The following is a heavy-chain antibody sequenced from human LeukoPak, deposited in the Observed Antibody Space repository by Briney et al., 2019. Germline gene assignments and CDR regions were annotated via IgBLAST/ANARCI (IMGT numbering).Heavy chain of an antibody. D-gene: IGHD5-12*01. CDR3: AREWHHVFDY. CDR1: GGSISSYS. J-gene: IGHJ4*02. V-gene: IGHV4-4*07. CDR2: IYPRESP. Sequence: SETLSLTCTVSGGSISSYSWSWMRQPAGKGLEWIGRIYPRESPNYNPSLKSRVIVSVDKSKNQFSLKLRSVTAADTAVYYCAREWHHVFDYWGQGNLVTVSS.